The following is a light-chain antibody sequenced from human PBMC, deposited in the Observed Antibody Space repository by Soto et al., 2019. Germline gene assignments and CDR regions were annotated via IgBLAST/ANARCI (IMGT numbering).Light chain of an antibody. Sequence: DIQLTQSPSFLSASVGDRVTITCRARPGISSYLAWYQQKPGTAPKLLIYAASTLQCGVPSRFSGSGSGTEFTLTISTLQPEDVATYYRQQFNSYPHIFGQGTRLEIK. CDR3: QQFNSYPHI. CDR2: AAS. CDR1: PGISSY. V-gene: IGKV1-9*01. J-gene: IGKJ5*01.